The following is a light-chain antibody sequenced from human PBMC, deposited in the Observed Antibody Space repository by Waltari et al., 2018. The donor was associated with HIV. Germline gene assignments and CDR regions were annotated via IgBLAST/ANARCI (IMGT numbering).Light chain of an antibody. J-gene: IGLJ2*01. Sequence: QSALTQPASVSGSPGQSITISCTGTSSDVGSYNLVSWYQQHPGKAPKLMIYEGSKRPSGVSNLFSVSKSCSTASLTISGLQAEDEAGYYCCSYAGSSPVLFGGGTKLTVL. CDR2: EGS. CDR1: SSDVGSYNL. CDR3: CSYAGSSPVL. V-gene: IGLV2-23*01.